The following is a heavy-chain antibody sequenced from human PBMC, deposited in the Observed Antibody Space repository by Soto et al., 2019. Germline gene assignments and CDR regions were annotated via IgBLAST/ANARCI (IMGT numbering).Heavy chain of an antibody. J-gene: IGHJ4*02. Sequence: QVQLRESGPGLVEPSQTLSLTCTASGDSINTFSYFCSWIRQHPQKGLEWIGYVHSTGNTYYNPSLESRINISIDTSETTFSLDLASLTAADTAVYYCARRGTSYFDYWGQGIRVTVSS. CDR3: ARRGTSYFDY. CDR1: GDSINTFSYF. V-gene: IGHV4-31*03. D-gene: IGHD5-12*01. CDR2: VHSTGNT.